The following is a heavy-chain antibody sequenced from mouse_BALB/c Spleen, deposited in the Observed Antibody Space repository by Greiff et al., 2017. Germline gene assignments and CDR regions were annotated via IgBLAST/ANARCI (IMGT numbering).Heavy chain of an antibody. CDR3: ARSNSLLRLPFAY. CDR1: GYSITSGYS. V-gene: IGHV3-1*02. Sequence: ESGPDLVKPSQSLSLTCTVTGYSITSGYSWPWIRQFPGNKLEWMGYIHYSGSTNYNPSLKSRISITRDTSKNQFFLQLNSVTTEDTATYYCARSNSLLRLPFAYWGQGTLVTVSA. CDR2: IHYSGST. J-gene: IGHJ3*01. D-gene: IGHD1-2*01.